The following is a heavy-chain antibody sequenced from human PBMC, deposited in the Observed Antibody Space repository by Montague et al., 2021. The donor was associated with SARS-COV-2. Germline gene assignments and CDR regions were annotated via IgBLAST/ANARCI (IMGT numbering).Heavy chain of an antibody. CDR3: VGDPGDPDTFDF. Sequence: SMRLSCRASGFTHSKYGVHWVRQAPGKGLEWVASIWNDGSKKHHXDSVKGRFTISRDNSNNMLYLQMDSLRADDAGVYYCVGDPGDPDTFDFWGQGTQVTVSS. D-gene: IGHD7-27*01. J-gene: IGHJ4*02. CDR2: IWNDGSKK. V-gene: IGHV3-33*01. CDR1: GFTHSKYG.